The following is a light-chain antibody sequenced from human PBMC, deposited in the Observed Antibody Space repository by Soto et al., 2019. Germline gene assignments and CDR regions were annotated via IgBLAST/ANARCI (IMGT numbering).Light chain of an antibody. CDR3: QQYGTSPLT. J-gene: IGKJ4*01. Sequence: VLTQSPGTLALSPGETATLSCRTSQSVDTKYLAWYQQKPGQAPRLLIYGTSRRAPASPDRISGSGSGTDFTLTISRLEPEDFAVYYCQQYGTSPLTFGGGTKVEIK. CDR1: QSVDTKY. V-gene: IGKV3-20*01. CDR2: GTS.